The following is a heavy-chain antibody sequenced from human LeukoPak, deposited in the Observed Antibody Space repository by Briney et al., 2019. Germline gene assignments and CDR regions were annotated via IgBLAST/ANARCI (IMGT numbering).Heavy chain of an antibody. Sequence: PSETLSLTCTVSGGSISSYYWSWIQQPPGKGLEWIGYIYYSGSTNYNPSLKSRVTISVDTSKNQFSLKLSSVTAADTAVYYCARVGRDGYNWHPLFDYWGQGTLVTVSS. D-gene: IGHD5-24*01. CDR2: IYYSGST. J-gene: IGHJ4*02. CDR1: GGSISSYY. CDR3: ARVGRDGYNWHPLFDY. V-gene: IGHV4-59*01.